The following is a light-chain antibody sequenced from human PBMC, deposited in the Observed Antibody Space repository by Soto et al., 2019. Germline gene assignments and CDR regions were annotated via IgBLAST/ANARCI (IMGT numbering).Light chain of an antibody. Sequence: IVMTQSPATLSVSPGERVTLSCRASQSVSRHLAWYRQRPGQAPILLIYGASNRASGTPGRFIGSGSGTDFTLTISSMQSEDFAVYYCQQYSNWPPWTFGQGTKVEIK. J-gene: IGKJ1*01. CDR3: QQYSNWPPWT. CDR2: GAS. CDR1: QSVSRH. V-gene: IGKV3-15*01.